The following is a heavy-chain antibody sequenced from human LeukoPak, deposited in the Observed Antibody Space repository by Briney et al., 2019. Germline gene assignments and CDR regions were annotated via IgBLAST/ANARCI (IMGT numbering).Heavy chain of an antibody. V-gene: IGHV3-7*01. J-gene: IGHJ4*02. D-gene: IGHD6-19*01. Sequence: GGSQRLSCAASGFTFTGHWMSWVRQAPGKGLEWVANIHQDGSDKYYVDSVKGRFTISRDNAKNSLYLQMNSLRAEDAAVYYCARYGGWYPDYWGQGILVTVSS. CDR2: IHQDGSDK. CDR1: GFTFTGHW. CDR3: ARYGGWYPDY.